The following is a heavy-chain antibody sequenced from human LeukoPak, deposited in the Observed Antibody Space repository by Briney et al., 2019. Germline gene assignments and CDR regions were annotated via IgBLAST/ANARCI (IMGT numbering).Heavy chain of an antibody. CDR1: GYTFTGYY. Sequence: ASVKVSCKASGYTFTGYYMHWVRQAPGQGLEWMGWINANSGGTDHAQKFQDRVTMTRDTSISTAYMELSRLRSDDTAVYYCARDGHGGNSFDYWGQGTLVTVSS. CDR2: INANSGGT. D-gene: IGHD4-23*01. J-gene: IGHJ4*02. CDR3: ARDGHGGNSFDY. V-gene: IGHV1-2*02.